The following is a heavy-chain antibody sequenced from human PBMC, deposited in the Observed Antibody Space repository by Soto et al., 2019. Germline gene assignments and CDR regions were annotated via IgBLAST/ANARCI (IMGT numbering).Heavy chain of an antibody. J-gene: IGHJ6*04. Sequence: AFETLSLTCSVYGGSFSDYYWSWIRQPPGKGLEWIGEINHSGSTNYNPSLKSRVTISVHTSKNQFSLKLSSVTAADTAVYYCARARKGSGSDYYYHYGMDVWGKGTTVTVSS. CDR1: GGSFSDYY. CDR2: INHSGST. D-gene: IGHD3-3*01. CDR3: ARARKGSGSDYYYHYGMDV. V-gene: IGHV4-34*01.